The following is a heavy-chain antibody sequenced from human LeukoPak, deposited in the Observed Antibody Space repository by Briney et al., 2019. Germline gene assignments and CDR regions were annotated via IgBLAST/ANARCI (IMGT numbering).Heavy chain of an antibody. J-gene: IGHJ4*02. CDR1: GFTVSRKY. CDR2: IYGDGSS. Sequence: GGSLRLSCAASGFTVSRKYMSWVRQAPGKGLEWVSVIYGDGSSYYADSVKGRFTISRDSSKNMLYLQMNSLRAADTAVYYCASFYITRPKCSGGSCYSGHGPDYWGQGTLVTVSS. V-gene: IGHV3-53*01. D-gene: IGHD2-15*01. CDR3: ASFYITRPKCSGGSCYSGHGPDY.